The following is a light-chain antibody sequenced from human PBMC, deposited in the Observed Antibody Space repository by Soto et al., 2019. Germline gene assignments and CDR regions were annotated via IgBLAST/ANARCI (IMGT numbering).Light chain of an antibody. CDR2: EVS. CDR3: CSYAGTTTSYV. V-gene: IGLV2-23*02. Sequence: QSVLTQPASVSGSPGQSITISCTGTSSDVGSYDLVSWYQQHPDKAPKLMIYEVSKRPAGLSNRFSGSKSGNTASLTISGLQAEDEADYYCCSYAGTTTSYVFGSGTKGTVL. CDR1: SSDVGSYDL. J-gene: IGLJ1*01.